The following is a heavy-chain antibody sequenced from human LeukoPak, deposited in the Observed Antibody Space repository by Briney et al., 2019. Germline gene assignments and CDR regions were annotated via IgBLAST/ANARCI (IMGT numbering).Heavy chain of an antibody. CDR2: MYYSGNT. J-gene: IGHJ3*02. CDR3: ARHPEYCSGGSCPAFDI. D-gene: IGHD2-15*01. CDR1: GGSISSSSYY. V-gene: IGHV4-39*01. Sequence: SETLSLTCTVSGGSISSSSYYWGWIRRPPGKGLEWIGSMYYSGNTYYNPSLKSRVTISVDTSKNQFSLKLSSVTAADTAVYYCARHPEYCSGGSCPAFDIWGQGTMVTVSS.